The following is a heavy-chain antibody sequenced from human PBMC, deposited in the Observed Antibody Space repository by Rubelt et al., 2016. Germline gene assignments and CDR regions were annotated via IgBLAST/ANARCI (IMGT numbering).Heavy chain of an antibody. CDR3: AREYCTNGVCYFYFDY. J-gene: IGHJ4*02. CDR2: ISSNGGST. CDR1: GFSFSSYA. D-gene: IGHD2-8*01. V-gene: IGHV3-64*02. Sequence: RGGSLRLSCAVSGFSFSSYAMHWVRQAPGKGLEYVSGISSNGGSTYHSDSVKGRFTISSDNSKNTLYLQMGSLRAEDMAVYYCAREYCTNGVCYFYFDYWGQGTLVTVSS.